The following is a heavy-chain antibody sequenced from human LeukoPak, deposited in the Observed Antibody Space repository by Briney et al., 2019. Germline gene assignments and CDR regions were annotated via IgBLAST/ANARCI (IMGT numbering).Heavy chain of an antibody. CDR1: GFIFNNYW. Sequence: GGSLRLSCAASGFIFNNYWMHWVRQTPGEGPLWLSRINGDGSSTSYANSVQGRFIISRDNAKNTLYLQMNSLRAEDTAVYYCTRQWHTPSDYWGQGTRVTVSS. CDR2: INGDGSST. CDR3: TRQWHTPSDY. V-gene: IGHV3-74*01. D-gene: IGHD6-19*01. J-gene: IGHJ4*02.